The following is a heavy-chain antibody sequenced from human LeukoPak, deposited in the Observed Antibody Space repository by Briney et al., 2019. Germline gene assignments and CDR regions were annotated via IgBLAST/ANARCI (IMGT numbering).Heavy chain of an antibody. J-gene: IGHJ4*02. V-gene: IGHV1-18*01. CDR1: GYTFSSYG. CDR2: ISAYNGNT. CDR3: ASIEEGSGSYLGVFDY. Sequence: ASVKVSCKASGYTFSSYGISWVRQAPGQGLEWMGWISAYNGNTNYAQKLQGRVTMTTDTSTSTAYMELRSLRSDDTAVYYCASIEEGSGSYLGVFDYWGQGTLVTVSS. D-gene: IGHD1-26*01.